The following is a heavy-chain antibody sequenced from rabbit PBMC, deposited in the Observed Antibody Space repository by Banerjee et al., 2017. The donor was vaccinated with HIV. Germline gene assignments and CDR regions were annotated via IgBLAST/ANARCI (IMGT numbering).Heavy chain of an antibody. V-gene: IGHV1S45*01. J-gene: IGHJ2*01. CDR1: GIDFSSAYY. D-gene: IGHD1-1*01. CDR3: ARGFVGNGYIGAFDP. CDR2: IATGSKGSN. Sequence: QQQLEESGGGLVKPGGTLTLTCKAYGIDFSSAYYMCWVRQAPGKGLEWIGCIATGSKGSNYHASWAKGRFTISKTSSTTVTLQLNSLTAADTATYFCARGFVGNGYIGAFDPWGPGTLVTVS.